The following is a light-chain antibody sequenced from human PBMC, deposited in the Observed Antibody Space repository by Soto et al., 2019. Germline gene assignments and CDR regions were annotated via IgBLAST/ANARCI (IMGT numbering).Light chain of an antibody. Sequence: QSVLTQPPSVSGAPGQRVTISFTGSSSNIGAGYDVHWYQQLPGTAPKLLLYGNSNRPSGVPDRFSGSKSGTSASLAITGLQAEDEADYYCQSYDSSLSALFGGGTKLTVL. V-gene: IGLV1-40*01. CDR3: QSYDSSLSAL. J-gene: IGLJ3*02. CDR2: GNS. CDR1: SSNIGAGYD.